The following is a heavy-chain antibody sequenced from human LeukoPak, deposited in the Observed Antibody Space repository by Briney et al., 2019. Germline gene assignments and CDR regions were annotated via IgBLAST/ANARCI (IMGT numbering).Heavy chain of an antibody. J-gene: IGHJ4*02. CDR3: ARGHYGDDFDY. V-gene: IGHV4-34*01. D-gene: IGHD4-17*01. CDR2: INHSGST. CDR1: GGSFSGYY. Sequence: SETLSLTCAVYGGSFSGYYWSWIRQPPGKGLEWIGEINHSGSTNYNPSLKSRVTISVDTSKNQFSLKLSSVTAADTAVYYCARGHYGDDFDYWGQGTLATVSS.